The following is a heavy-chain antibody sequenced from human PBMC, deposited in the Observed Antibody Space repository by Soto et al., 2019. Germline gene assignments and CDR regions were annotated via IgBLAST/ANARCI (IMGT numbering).Heavy chain of an antibody. CDR2: IWYDGSNK. V-gene: IGHV3-33*06. D-gene: IGHD3-10*01. CDR3: AKDLNYYASGIYPHGMDV. J-gene: IGHJ6*02. Sequence: QVQLVESGGGVVQPGRSLRLSCAASGFTFSSYGMHWVRQAPGKGLGWVAVIWYDGSNKYYADSVKGRFTIPRDHPKHTVYLQMNSLRAEDTAVYSCAKDLNYYASGIYPHGMDVWGQGTTVTVSS. CDR1: GFTFSSYG.